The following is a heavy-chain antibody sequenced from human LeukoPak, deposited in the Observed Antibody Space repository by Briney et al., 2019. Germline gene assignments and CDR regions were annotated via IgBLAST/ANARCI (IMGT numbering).Heavy chain of an antibody. CDR1: GFTFSNAW. CDR3: TTKKVDTAMVHFDY. J-gene: IGHJ4*02. D-gene: IGHD5-18*01. Sequence: PGGSLRLSCAASGFTFSNAWMSWVRQAPGKGLEWVGRIKSKTDGGTTDYAAPVKGRFTISRDDSKNTLYLQMNSLKTEDTAVYYCTTKKVDTAMVHFDYWGQGTLVTVSS. V-gene: IGHV3-15*01. CDR2: IKSKTDGGTT.